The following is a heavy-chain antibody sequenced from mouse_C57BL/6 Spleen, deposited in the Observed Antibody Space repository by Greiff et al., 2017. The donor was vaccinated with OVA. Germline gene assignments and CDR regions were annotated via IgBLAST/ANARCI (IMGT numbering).Heavy chain of an antibody. D-gene: IGHD1-1*02. CDR2: ISSGGSYT. J-gene: IGHJ4*01. CDR1: GFTFSSYG. Sequence: VQLKESGGDLVKPGGSLKLSCAASGFTFSSYGMSWVRQTPDKRLEWVATISSGGSYTYYPDSVKGRFTISRDNAKNTLYLQMSSLKSEDTAMYYCARRGRGSYDYARDYWGQGTSVTVSS. CDR3: ARRGRGSYDYARDY. V-gene: IGHV5-6*01.